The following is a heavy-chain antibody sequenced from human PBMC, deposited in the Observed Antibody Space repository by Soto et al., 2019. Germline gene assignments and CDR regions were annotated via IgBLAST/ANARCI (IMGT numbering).Heavy chain of an antibody. Sequence: EVHLVESGGGLVKPGGSLRLSCAASGFTFTRYSMNWVRQAPGTGLEWVSSISSTTNYIYYGDSMKGRFTISRDNAKKSRYLEMNSRRAEDTAVYYCARESEDRTSNFDYWGQGTLVTVSS. CDR3: ARESEDRTSNFDY. J-gene: IGHJ4*02. CDR2: ISSTTNYI. V-gene: IGHV3-21*01. CDR1: GFTFTRYS.